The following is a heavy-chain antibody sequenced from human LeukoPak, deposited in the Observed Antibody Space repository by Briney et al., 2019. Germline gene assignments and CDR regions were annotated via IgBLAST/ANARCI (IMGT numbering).Heavy chain of an antibody. CDR1: AFTFSSYS. Sequence: GGSLRLSCAASAFTFSSYSMNWVRQAPGKGLEWVSFISSSGNTIYYADSVKGRFTISRDNSKSTLYLQMNSLRAEDTAVYYCAKDLSGVTIFGVVIIDQGYGLFDYWGQGTLVTVSS. D-gene: IGHD3-3*01. J-gene: IGHJ4*02. CDR3: AKDLSGVTIFGVVIIDQGYGLFDY. V-gene: IGHV3-48*01. CDR2: ISSSGNTI.